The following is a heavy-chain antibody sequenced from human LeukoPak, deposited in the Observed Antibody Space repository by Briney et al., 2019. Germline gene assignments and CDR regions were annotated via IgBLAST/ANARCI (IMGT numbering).Heavy chain of an antibody. Sequence: AASVKVSCKVSGYTFTGYYMHWVRQAPGHGLEWMGWINPNSGGTNYAQKFQDRGTMTRDTAISTAYMELSRLRSDDTAVYYCARAYSSSWDLDYWAREPRAPSPQ. CDR1: GYTFTGYY. V-gene: IGHV1-2*02. CDR2: INPNSGGT. J-gene: IGHJ4*02. CDR3: ARAYSSSWDLDY. D-gene: IGHD6-13*01.